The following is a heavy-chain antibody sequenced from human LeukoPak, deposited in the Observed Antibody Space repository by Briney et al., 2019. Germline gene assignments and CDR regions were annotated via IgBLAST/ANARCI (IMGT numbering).Heavy chain of an antibody. CDR3: ARNLGPFDV. V-gene: IGHV3-23*01. D-gene: IGHD3-16*01. J-gene: IGHJ3*01. CDR2: IADAGT. CDR1: GFTFNDFA. Sequence: GGSLRLSCAASGFTFNDFAMTWVRQAPGKGLEWVSTIADAGTYYTDSVKGRFIISRDNSKNMLYLQLNSLRADDTAMYYCARNLGPFDVRGHGTMVTVSS.